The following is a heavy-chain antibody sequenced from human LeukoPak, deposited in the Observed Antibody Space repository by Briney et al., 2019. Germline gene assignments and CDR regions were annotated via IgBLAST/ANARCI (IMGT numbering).Heavy chain of an antibody. J-gene: IGHJ4*02. Sequence: GASVKVSCKASGGTFSSYAINWVRQAPGQGLEWLGWLSPTSGNTGYAQKFQGRVTMTRDTSTSTVYMELSSLTSDDTAVYYCARGEAIVGSYWGQGTLVTVSS. V-gene: IGHV1-8*02. CDR3: ARGEAIVGSY. CDR1: GGTFSSYA. D-gene: IGHD1-26*01. CDR2: LSPTSGNT.